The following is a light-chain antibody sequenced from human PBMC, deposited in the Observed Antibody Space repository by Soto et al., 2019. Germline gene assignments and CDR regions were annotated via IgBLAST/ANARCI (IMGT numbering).Light chain of an antibody. J-gene: IGLJ2*01. V-gene: IGLV3-21*02. CDR3: QVWDSSSDVV. CDR1: NIGSKS. Sequence: SYELTQPPSVSVAPGQTARSTCGGNNIGSKSVHWYQQKPGQAPVLVVYDDSDRPSGIPERFSGSNSGNTATLTISRVEAGDEADYYCQVWDSSSDVVFGGGTKVTVL. CDR2: DDS.